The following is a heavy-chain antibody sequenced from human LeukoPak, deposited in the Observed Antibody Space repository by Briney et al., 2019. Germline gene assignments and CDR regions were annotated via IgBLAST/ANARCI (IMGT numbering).Heavy chain of an antibody. V-gene: IGHV3-66*02. CDR1: GFTVSSNY. D-gene: IGHD6-6*01. J-gene: IGHJ4*02. CDR2: IYSGGST. Sequence: GGSLRLSCAASGFTVSSNYMSWVRQAPGKGLEGVSVIYSGGSTYYADSVKGRFTISRDNSKNTLYLQMNSLRAEDTAVYYCARHSSSSEFDYWGQGTLVTVSS. CDR3: ARHSSSSEFDY.